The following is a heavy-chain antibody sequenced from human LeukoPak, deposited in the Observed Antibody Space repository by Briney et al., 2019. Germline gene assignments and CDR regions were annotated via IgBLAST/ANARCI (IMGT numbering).Heavy chain of an antibody. Sequence: PSETLSLTCTVSGGSISSGDYYWSWIRQPPGKGLEWIGYIYYSGSTYYNPSLKSRVTISVDTSKNQFSLKLSSVTAADTAVYYCARYCSGGSCYSDAFDIWGQGTMATVSP. CDR1: GGSISSGDYY. CDR3: ARYCSGGSCYSDAFDI. D-gene: IGHD2-15*01. J-gene: IGHJ3*02. CDR2: IYYSGST. V-gene: IGHV4-30-4*01.